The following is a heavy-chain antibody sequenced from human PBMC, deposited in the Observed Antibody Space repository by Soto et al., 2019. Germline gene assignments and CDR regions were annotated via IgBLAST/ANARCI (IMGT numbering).Heavy chain of an antibody. Sequence: QVQLQQWGAGLLKPSETLSLTCAVYGGSFSGYYWSWIRQPPGKGLEWIGEINHSGSNNYNPSLKSRVTISVDTSKNQFSLKLSSVTAADTAVYYCARVSVNYYDSSGYRPFDYWGQGTLVTVSS. CDR1: GGSFSGYY. J-gene: IGHJ4*02. CDR2: INHSGSN. D-gene: IGHD3-22*01. V-gene: IGHV4-34*01. CDR3: ARVSVNYYDSSGYRPFDY.